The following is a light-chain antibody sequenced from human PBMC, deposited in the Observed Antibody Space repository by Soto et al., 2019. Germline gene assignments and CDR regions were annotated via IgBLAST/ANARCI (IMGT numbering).Light chain of an antibody. CDR3: QQYGSSLPYT. CDR1: QSVSSSY. J-gene: IGKJ2*01. Sequence: EIVLTQSPGTLSLSPGERATLSCRASQSVSSSYLAWYQQKPGQAPRLLIYGASSRATGIPDRFSGSGSGTDFTLTISRLAPEDCAVYYCQQYGSSLPYTFGQGTKLEIK. CDR2: GAS. V-gene: IGKV3-20*01.